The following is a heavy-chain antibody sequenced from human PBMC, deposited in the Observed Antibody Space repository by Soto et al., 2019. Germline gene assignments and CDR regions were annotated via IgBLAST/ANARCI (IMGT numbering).Heavy chain of an antibody. J-gene: IGHJ3*02. Sequence: GGSLRLSCAASGFTFSSYAMSWVRQAPGKGLEWVSAISGSGGSTYYADSVKGRFTISRDNSKNTLYLQMNSLRAEDTAVYYCAKVVTYYDYIWGSYRPDAFDIWGQGTMVTVSS. V-gene: IGHV3-23*01. D-gene: IGHD3-16*02. CDR1: GFTFSSYA. CDR3: AKVVTYYDYIWGSYRPDAFDI. CDR2: ISGSGGST.